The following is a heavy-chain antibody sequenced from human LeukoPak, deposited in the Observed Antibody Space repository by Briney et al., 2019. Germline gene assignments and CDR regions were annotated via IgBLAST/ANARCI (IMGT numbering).Heavy chain of an antibody. CDR2: ISGGGSST. CDR1: GFTFSSYD. V-gene: IGHV3-23*01. D-gene: IGHD3-16*01. J-gene: IGHJ3*02. CDR3: AKGGSPLGAFDI. Sequence: GGSLRLSCAASGFTFSSYDMSWVRQAPGKGLEWVSAISGGGSSTYYADSVEGRFTISRDNSKNTLYLQMNSLRAEDTAVYYCAKGGSPLGAFDIWGQGTMVTVSS.